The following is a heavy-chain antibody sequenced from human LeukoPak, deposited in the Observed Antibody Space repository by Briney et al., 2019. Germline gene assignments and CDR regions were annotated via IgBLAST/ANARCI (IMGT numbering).Heavy chain of an antibody. CDR1: GFTFEDYG. CDR2: INWNGGST. J-gene: IGHJ5*02. V-gene: IGHV3-20*04. Sequence: PGGSLRLSCAGSGFTFEDYGMSWVRQAPGKGLEWVSGINWNGGSTGYADSVKGRFTISRDNAKNSLYLQMNSLRAEDTALYYCARREGKRWYGTFDPWGQGTLVTVSS. D-gene: IGHD4-23*01. CDR3: ARREGKRWYGTFDP.